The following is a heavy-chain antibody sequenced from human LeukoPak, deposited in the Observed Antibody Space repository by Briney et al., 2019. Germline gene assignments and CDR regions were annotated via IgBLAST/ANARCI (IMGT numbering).Heavy chain of an antibody. V-gene: IGHV4-30-2*01. CDR1: GGPISSGGYS. J-gene: IGHJ3*01. D-gene: IGHD1-26*01. CDR3: ARDRAGLGLLDF. CDR2: IFQRGSP. Sequence: SETLSLTCAVSGGPISSGGYSWTWIRQPPGKGLEWIGYIFQRGSPSYNPSLRSRVTISVDTSRNHFSLELISVTAADTAMYYCARDRAGLGLLDFWGQGTMVTASS.